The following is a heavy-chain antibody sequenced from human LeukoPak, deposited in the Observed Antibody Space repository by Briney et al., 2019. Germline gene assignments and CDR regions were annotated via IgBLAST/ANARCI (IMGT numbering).Heavy chain of an antibody. Sequence: GGSLRLSCAASGFTFSSYAMHWVRQAPGKGLEWVSFIDLSGSFIYYADSVKGRFTISRDNAKNSLYLQMNSLRAEDTAVYYCARGHYGMDVWGQGTTVTVSS. V-gene: IGHV3-21*04. CDR1: GFTFSSYA. J-gene: IGHJ6*02. CDR2: IDLSGSFI. CDR3: ARGHYGMDV.